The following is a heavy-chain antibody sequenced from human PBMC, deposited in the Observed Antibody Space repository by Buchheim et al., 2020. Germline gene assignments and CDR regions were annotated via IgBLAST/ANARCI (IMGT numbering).Heavy chain of an antibody. D-gene: IGHD3-22*01. V-gene: IGHV3-21*01. Sequence: EVQLVKSGGGLVKPGGSLRLSCAASGFTFSSYSMNWVRQAPGKGLEWVSSISSSSSYIYYADSVKGRFTISRDNAKNSLYLQMNSLRAEDTAVYYCARAKGYYYDSSGYYEYNWFDPWGQGTL. J-gene: IGHJ5*02. CDR2: ISSSSSYI. CDR1: GFTFSSYS. CDR3: ARAKGYYYDSSGYYEYNWFDP.